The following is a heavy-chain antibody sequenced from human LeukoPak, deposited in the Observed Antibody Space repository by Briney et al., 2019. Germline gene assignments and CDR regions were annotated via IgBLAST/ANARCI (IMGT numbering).Heavy chain of an antibody. D-gene: IGHD3-9*01. Sequence: GGSLRLSCAASGFTFSGSAMHWVRQASGQGLEWVGRIRSKANSYATAYAASVKGRFTISRDDSKNTAYLQMNSLKTEDTAVYYCTRYDILTGDGYYYYGMDVWGQGTTVTVSS. V-gene: IGHV3-73*01. CDR2: IRSKANSYAT. CDR1: GFTFSGSA. CDR3: TRYDILTGDGYYYYGMDV. J-gene: IGHJ6*02.